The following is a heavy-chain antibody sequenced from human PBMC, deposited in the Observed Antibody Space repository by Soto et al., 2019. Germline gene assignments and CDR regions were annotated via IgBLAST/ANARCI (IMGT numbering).Heavy chain of an antibody. CDR2: IYYSGST. D-gene: IGHD6-13*01. V-gene: IGHV4-31*03. CDR3: ARGVEVSWELGDAFDI. CDR1: GGSISSGGYY. Sequence: SETLSLTCTVSGGSISSGGYYWSWIRQHPGKGLEWIGYIYYSGSTYYNPSLKSRVTISVDTSKNQFSLKLSSVTAADTAVYYCARGVEVSWELGDAFDIWGQGTMVTVSS. J-gene: IGHJ3*02.